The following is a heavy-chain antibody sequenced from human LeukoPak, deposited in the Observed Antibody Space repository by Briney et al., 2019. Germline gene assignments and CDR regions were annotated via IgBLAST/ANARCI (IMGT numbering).Heavy chain of an antibody. Sequence: SETLSLTCTVSGGSISSGDYYGSWIRQPPGKGLECIGYIYYSGSTSYNPSLKSRVTILVDTSKNQFSLKLSSMTAADTAVYYCARGGNYDFWTSSAGFDYWGQGTLVTVSS. CDR2: IYYSGST. D-gene: IGHD3-3*01. V-gene: IGHV4-30-4*08. CDR3: ARGGNYDFWTSSAGFDY. CDR1: GGSISSGDYY. J-gene: IGHJ4*02.